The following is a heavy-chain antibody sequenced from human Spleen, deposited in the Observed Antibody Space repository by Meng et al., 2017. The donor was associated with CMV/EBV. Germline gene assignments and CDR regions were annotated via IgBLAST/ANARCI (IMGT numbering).Heavy chain of an antibody. CDR2: IIPIFGTA. Sequence: SGGTFSSYASSWVRQAPGQGLEWMGGIIPIFGTANYAQKFQGRVTITTDESTSTAYMELSSLRSEDTAVYYCASADPSIAARFRFDPWGQGTLVTVSS. V-gene: IGHV1-69*05. CDR1: GGTFSSYA. CDR3: ASADPSIAARFRFDP. D-gene: IGHD6-6*01. J-gene: IGHJ5*02.